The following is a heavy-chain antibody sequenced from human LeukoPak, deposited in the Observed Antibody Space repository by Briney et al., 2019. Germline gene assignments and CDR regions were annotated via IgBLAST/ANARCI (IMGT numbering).Heavy chain of an antibody. J-gene: IGHJ6*03. CDR3: ARDDRFGERHYYYYYMDV. V-gene: IGHV1-18*04. CDR1: GYTFTGYY. Sequence: GASVKVSCKASGYTFTGYYMHWVRQAPGQGLEWMGWISAYNGNTNYAQKLQGRVTMTTDTSTSTAYMELRSLRSDDTAVYYCARDDRFGERHYYYYYMDVWGKGTTVTVSS. CDR2: ISAYNGNT. D-gene: IGHD3-10*01.